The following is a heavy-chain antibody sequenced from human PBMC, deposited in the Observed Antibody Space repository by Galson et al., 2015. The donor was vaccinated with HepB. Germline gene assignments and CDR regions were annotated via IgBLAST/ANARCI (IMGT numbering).Heavy chain of an antibody. V-gene: IGHV4-59*01. CDR1: GGSISSYY. D-gene: IGHD6-19*01. CDR3: ARGIAVADYYGMDV. Sequence: LSLTCTVSGGSISSYYWSWIRQPPGKGLEWIGYIYYSGSTNYNPSLKSRVTISVDTSKNQFSLKLSSVTAADTAVYYCARGIAVADYYGMDVWGQGTTVTVSS. J-gene: IGHJ6*02. CDR2: IYYSGST.